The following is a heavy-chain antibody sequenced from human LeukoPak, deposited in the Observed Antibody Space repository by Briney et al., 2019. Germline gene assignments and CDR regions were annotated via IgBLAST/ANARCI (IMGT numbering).Heavy chain of an antibody. CDR3: ARVRGGYEAFDI. CDR1: GGSISSSSYY. J-gene: IGHJ3*02. D-gene: IGHD3-16*01. Sequence: SETLSLTCTVSGGSISSSSYYWGWIRQPPGKGLEWIGSIYYSGSTYYNPSLKSRVTISVDTSKNQFSLKLSSVTAADTAVYYCARVRGGYEAFDIWGQGTMVTVSS. CDR2: IYYSGST. V-gene: IGHV4-39*07.